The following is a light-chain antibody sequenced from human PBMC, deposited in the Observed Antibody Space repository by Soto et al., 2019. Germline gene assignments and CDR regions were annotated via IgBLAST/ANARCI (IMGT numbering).Light chain of an antibody. CDR2: EVS. J-gene: IGLJ1*01. CDR1: SSDVGGYNY. Sequence: QSALTQPPSASGSPGQSVTISCTGTSSDVGGYNYVSWYQQHPGKAPKLMIYEVSKRPSGVPDHFSGSKSGNTASLTVSGLQAEDEADYYCSSYAGSIHYVFGTGTKVTVL. V-gene: IGLV2-8*01. CDR3: SSYAGSIHYV.